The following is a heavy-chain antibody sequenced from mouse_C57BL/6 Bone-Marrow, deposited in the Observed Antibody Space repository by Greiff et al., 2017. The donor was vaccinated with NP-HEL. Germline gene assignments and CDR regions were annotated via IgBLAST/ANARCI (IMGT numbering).Heavy chain of an antibody. V-gene: IGHV1-4*01. Sequence: VQLQQSGAELARPGASVKMSCKASGYTFTSYTMHWVKQRPGQGLEWIGYINPSSGYPKYNQKFKDKATLTADKSSSTAYMQLSSLTSEDSAVYYCARSGGRFAYWGQGTLVTVSA. J-gene: IGHJ3*01. CDR3: ARSGGRFAY. D-gene: IGHD3-1*01. CDR2: INPSSGYP. CDR1: GYTFTSYT.